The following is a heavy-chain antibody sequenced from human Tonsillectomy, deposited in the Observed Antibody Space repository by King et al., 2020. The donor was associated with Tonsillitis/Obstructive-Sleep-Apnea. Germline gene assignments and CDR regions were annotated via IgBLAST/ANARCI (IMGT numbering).Heavy chain of an antibody. CDR1: GGSISSGGYY. CDR3: ATEVATGAFDY. J-gene: IGHJ4*02. CDR2: IYYSGST. V-gene: IGHV4-31*03. Sequence: VQLQESGPGLVKPSQNLSLTCTVSGGSISSGGYYWSWIRQHPGKGLEWIGYIYYSGSTYYNPSLKSRVTISLDTSKNQFSLRLTSVTAADTAVYYCATEVATGAFDYWGQGTLVTVSS. D-gene: IGHD5-12*01.